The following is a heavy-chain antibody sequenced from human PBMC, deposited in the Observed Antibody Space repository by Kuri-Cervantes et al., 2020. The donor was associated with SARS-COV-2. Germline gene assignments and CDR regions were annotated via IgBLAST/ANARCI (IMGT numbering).Heavy chain of an antibody. CDR3: ASFHTAMGPNYNYYGSGSQDFDY. CDR1: GYTFSSYG. V-gene: IGHV1-2*02. D-gene: IGHD3-10*01. CDR2: INPNSGGT. J-gene: IGHJ4*02. Sequence: ASVKVSCKASGYTFSSYGINWVRQAPGQGLEWMGWINPNSGGTNYAQKFQGRVTMTRDTSISTAYMEPSRLRSDDTAVYYCASFHTAMGPNYNYYGSGSQDFDYWGQGTLVTVSS.